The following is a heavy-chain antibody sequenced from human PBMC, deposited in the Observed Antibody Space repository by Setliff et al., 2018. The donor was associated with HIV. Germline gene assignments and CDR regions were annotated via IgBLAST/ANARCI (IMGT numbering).Heavy chain of an antibody. Sequence: SETLSLTCTVSGGSTSSHYWSWIRQPPGKGLEWIGYIYYSGSTNYNPSLKSRVTISVDTSKNQFSLKLSSVTAADTAVYYCARGLRVYDSSGYYYRDYYYYYMDVWGKGTTVTVSS. D-gene: IGHD3-22*01. CDR3: ARGLRVYDSSGYYYRDYYYYYMDV. CDR1: GGSTSSHY. CDR2: IYYSGST. V-gene: IGHV4-59*11. J-gene: IGHJ6*03.